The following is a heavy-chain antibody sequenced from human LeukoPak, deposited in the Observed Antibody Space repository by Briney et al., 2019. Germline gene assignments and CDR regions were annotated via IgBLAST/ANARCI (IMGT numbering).Heavy chain of an antibody. CDR1: GFTFDDYG. Sequence: GGSLRLSCAASGFTFDDYGMSWVRQAPGKGLEWVSGINWNGGSTGYADSVKGRLTISRDNAKNSLYLQMNSLRAEDTALYYCARGITMVRGVEPFFDYWGQGTLVTVSS. J-gene: IGHJ4*02. V-gene: IGHV3-20*04. CDR2: INWNGGST. CDR3: ARGITMVRGVEPFFDY. D-gene: IGHD3-10*01.